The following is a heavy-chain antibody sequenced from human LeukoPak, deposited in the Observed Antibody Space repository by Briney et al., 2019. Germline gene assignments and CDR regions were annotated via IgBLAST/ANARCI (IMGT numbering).Heavy chain of an antibody. D-gene: IGHD6-19*01. CDR2: IYYSGST. CDR1: GGSLSSYY. J-gene: IGHJ6*03. Sequence: SETLSLTCTVSGGSLSSYYWSWIRQPPGKGLEWIGYIYYSGSTNYNPSLKSRVTISVDTSKNQFSLKLSSVTAADTAVYYCARIAVAGNVDYYYYYYMDVWGKGTTVTVSS. CDR3: ARIAVAGNVDYYYYYYMDV. V-gene: IGHV4-59*01.